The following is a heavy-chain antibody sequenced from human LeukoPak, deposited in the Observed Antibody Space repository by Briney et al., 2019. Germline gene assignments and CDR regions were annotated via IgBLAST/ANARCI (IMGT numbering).Heavy chain of an antibody. CDR3: ASGSYYDSEGDY. D-gene: IGHD1-26*01. Sequence: PGGSLRLSCAASGFTFSSYSMNWVRQAPGKGLEWVSSVSSSSSYIYYADSVKGRFTISRDNAKNSLYLQMNSLRAEDTAVYYCASGSYYDSEGDYWGQGTLVTVSS. J-gene: IGHJ4*02. CDR2: VSSSSSYI. CDR1: GFTFSSYS. V-gene: IGHV3-21*01.